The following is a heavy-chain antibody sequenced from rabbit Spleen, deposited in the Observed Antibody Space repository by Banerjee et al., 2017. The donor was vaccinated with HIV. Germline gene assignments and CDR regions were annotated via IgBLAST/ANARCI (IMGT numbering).Heavy chain of an antibody. CDR3: ARDAASSFTSYGMVL. Sequence: QSLEESGGDLVKPGASLTLTCTASGFSLTRSDYMCWARQAPGKGLKWIACIDAGISGSTYHASWAKGRFTVSKASSTTVTLQMPSLTAADTATYFCARDAASSFTSYGMVLWGPGTLVTVS. J-gene: IGHJ6*01. CDR1: GFSLTRSDY. CDR2: IDAGISGST. D-gene: IGHD8-1*01. V-gene: IGHV1S40*01.